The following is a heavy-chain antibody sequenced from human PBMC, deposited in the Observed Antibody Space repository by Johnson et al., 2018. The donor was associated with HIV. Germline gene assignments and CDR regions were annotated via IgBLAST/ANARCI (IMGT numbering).Heavy chain of an antibody. CDR1: GFTFSDYY. V-gene: IGHV3-11*04. D-gene: IGHD7-27*01. Sequence: QMQLVESGGGLVKPGGSLRLSCAASGFTFSDYYMGWIRQTPGKGLEWISYISSRGIPIYYADSVKGRFTISRDNSKNTLYLQMNSLRAEDTAVYYCASSWGNAFDIWGQGTMVTVSS. CDR2: ISSRGIPI. CDR3: ASSWGNAFDI. J-gene: IGHJ3*02.